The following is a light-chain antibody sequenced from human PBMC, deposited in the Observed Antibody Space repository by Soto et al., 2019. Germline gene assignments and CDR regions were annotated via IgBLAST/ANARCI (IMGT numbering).Light chain of an antibody. Sequence: EIVLTQSPGTLSLSPGERATLSCRASQTVSSVHLAWYQQKPGQAPRLLIYGASRRATGIPDRFSGSGSGTDFTLTISRLEPEDFAVYYCQQYGDSPATFGPGTKVDIK. V-gene: IGKV3-20*01. CDR3: QQYGDSPAT. CDR2: GAS. CDR1: QTVSSVH. J-gene: IGKJ3*01.